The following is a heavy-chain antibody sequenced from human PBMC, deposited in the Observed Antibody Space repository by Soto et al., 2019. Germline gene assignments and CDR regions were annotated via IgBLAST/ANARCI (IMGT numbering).Heavy chain of an antibody. CDR1: GFTFSSYW. V-gene: IGHV3-7*03. D-gene: IGHD3-10*01. CDR3: ARNPPMTRGNGMDV. Sequence: EVQLVESGGGLVQPGGSLRLSCAASGFTFSSYWMSWVRQAPGKGLEWVANMKQDGIEKYCVDSVKGRFTISRDNAKNSLYLQMNSLRAEDTAVYYCARNPPMTRGNGMDVWGQGTTVTVSS. CDR2: MKQDGIEK. J-gene: IGHJ6*02.